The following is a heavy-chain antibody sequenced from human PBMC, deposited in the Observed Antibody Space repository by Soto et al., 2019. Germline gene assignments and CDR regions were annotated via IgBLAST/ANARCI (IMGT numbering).Heavy chain of an antibody. V-gene: IGHV4-59*01. J-gene: IGHJ6*02. CDR1: GGSIISSY. Sequence: PSDTLSLTCTVSGGSIISSYWTWIRQPPGKGLEWIGFVYYSGSTNYNPSLKSRVTISVDTSKNQFSLKVSSVTAADTALYYCARLYSGYDFGDYNYYGMDVWGQGTTVT. CDR2: VYYSGST. CDR3: ARLYSGYDFGDYNYYGMDV. D-gene: IGHD5-12*01.